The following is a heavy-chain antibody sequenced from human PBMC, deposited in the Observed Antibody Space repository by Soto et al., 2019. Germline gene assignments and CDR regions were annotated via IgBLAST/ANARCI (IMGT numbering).Heavy chain of an antibody. J-gene: IGHJ6*04. CDR1: GFTFSSHG. V-gene: IGHV3-33*01. CDR3: ARDPASSMDV. CDR2: IWYDGSKK. D-gene: IGHD6-25*01. Sequence: QVQLVESGGGVVQPGRSLRLSCAASGFTFSSHGMHWVRQAPGKGLEWVAVIWYDGSKKYYAGSVKGRFTISRDDSKNTVYREMNSLRAEETAVYYCARDPASSMDVWGKGTTVIVSS.